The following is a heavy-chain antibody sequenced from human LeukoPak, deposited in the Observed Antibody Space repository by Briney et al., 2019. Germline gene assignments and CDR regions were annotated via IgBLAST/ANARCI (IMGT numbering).Heavy chain of an antibody. V-gene: IGHV4-59*01. CDR1: GGSISSYY. CDR3: ARGSVAGTRGLSEFDY. D-gene: IGHD6-19*01. Sequence: SETLSLTCTVSGGSISSYYWSWIRQPPGKRLEWMGYVYYRGNTNYNPSLKSRVTISVDASKNQFSLRLSSVTAADTAVYYCARGSVAGTRGLSEFDYWGQGTLVTVSS. J-gene: IGHJ4*02. CDR2: VYYRGNT.